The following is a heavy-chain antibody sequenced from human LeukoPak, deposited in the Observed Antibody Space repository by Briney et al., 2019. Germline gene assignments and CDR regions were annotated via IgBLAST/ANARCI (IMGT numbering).Heavy chain of an antibody. CDR1: GFPFTDYV. CDR2: TSADESKK. J-gene: IGHJ4*02. Sequence: PGGSLRLSCTVSGFPFTDYVIHWVRQAPGKGLEWVAVTSADESKKIYNDSVRGRFTISRDNSKNIQYLQMNSVRVEDTAVYYCARDPVLGAPDYLDYWGRGTLVTVSS. V-gene: IGHV3-30-3*01. D-gene: IGHD1-26*01. CDR3: ARDPVLGAPDYLDY.